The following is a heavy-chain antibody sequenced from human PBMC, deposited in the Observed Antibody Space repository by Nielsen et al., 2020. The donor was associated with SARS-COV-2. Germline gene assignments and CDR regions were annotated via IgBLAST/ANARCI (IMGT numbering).Heavy chain of an antibody. D-gene: IGHD3-3*01. V-gene: IGHV4-34*01. CDR3: ARGIYDFLSGSDVSLNGLDV. J-gene: IGHJ6*02. CDR1: GGAFSGYR. Sequence: SETLSLTCGVSGGAFSGYRWTWVRQSPGKGLEWLGEINDSGTTNYNPPLTGRFSISQDASKRQLSLKLSSVTAADTALYFCARGIYDFLSGSDVSLNGLDVWGQGTTVTVSS. CDR2: INDSGTT.